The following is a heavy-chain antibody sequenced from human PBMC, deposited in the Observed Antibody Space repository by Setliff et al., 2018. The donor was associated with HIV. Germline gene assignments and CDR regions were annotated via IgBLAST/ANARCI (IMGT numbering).Heavy chain of an antibody. CDR1: GGSISSGSYY. CDR2: LYSSGST. V-gene: IGHV4-61*02. D-gene: IGHD1-26*01. CDR3: ARTEWELHRVNDAFDV. Sequence: SETLSLTCIVSGGSISSGSYYWSWIRQPAGKGLDWIGRLYSSGSTSYNPSLKSRVTISIDTSKNQFSLTLTSVTAADTAVYYCARTEWELHRVNDAFDVWGQGTMVTVSS. J-gene: IGHJ3*01.